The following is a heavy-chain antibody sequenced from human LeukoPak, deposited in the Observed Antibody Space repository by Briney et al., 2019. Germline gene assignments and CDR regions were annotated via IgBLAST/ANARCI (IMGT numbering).Heavy chain of an antibody. V-gene: IGHV3-23*01. J-gene: IGHJ5*02. CDR3: AKTISGYCSRTSCLNWFDP. CDR1: GFTFSSYA. Sequence: GGSLRPSCAASGFTFSSYAMSWVRQAPRKGLEWVSTISDSSSTYYADSVKGRFTISRDNSKNTVYLQMNSLRVEDTAVYYCAKTISGYCSRTSCLNWFDPWGQGILVTVSS. D-gene: IGHD2-2*03. CDR2: ISDSSST.